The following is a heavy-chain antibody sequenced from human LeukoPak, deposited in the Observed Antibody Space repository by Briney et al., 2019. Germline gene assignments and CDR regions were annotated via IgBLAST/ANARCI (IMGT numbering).Heavy chain of an antibody. CDR1: GGSTSSYY. CDR2: IYTSGST. D-gene: IGHD3-3*01. V-gene: IGHV4-4*07. Sequence: SETLSLTCTVSGGSTSSYYWSWIRQPAGKGLEWIGRIYTSGSTNYNPSLKSRVTMSVDTSKNQFSLKLSSVTAADTAVYYCARDSHYDFWSGYHYYGMDVWGQGTTVTVSS. CDR3: ARDSHYDFWSGYHYYGMDV. J-gene: IGHJ6*02.